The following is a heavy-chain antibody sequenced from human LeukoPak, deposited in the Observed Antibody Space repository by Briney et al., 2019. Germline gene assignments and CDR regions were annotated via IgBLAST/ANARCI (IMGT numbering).Heavy chain of an antibody. Sequence: SETLSLTCTVSGGSISSSSYYWGWIRQPPGKGLEWIGSIYYSGSTYYNPSLKSRVTISVDTSKNQFSLKLSSVTAADTAVYYCAREPGNWNYGWFDPWGQGTLVTVSS. CDR1: GGSISSSSYY. V-gene: IGHV4-39*02. J-gene: IGHJ5*02. D-gene: IGHD1-7*01. CDR2: IYYSGST. CDR3: AREPGNWNYGWFDP.